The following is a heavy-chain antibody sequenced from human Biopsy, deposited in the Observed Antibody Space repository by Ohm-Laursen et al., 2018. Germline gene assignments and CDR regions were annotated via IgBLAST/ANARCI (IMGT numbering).Heavy chain of an antibody. J-gene: IGHJ3*02. CDR1: GGSISGSS. CDR2: ISYSRDT. V-gene: IGHV4-59*08. CDR3: AKHGSGWTGDDAFHI. D-gene: IGHD6-19*01. Sequence: TLSFTCTASGGSISGSSWSWIRQAPGKGLEWIGYISYSRDTNYNPSLKSRITISVDTSKNQFSLKLTSVTAADTAVYYCAKHGSGWTGDDAFHIWGQGTMVTVSS.